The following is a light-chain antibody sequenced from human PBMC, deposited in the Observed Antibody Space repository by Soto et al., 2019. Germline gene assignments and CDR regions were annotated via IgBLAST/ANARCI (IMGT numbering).Light chain of an antibody. CDR2: AAS. V-gene: IGKV1-39*01. CDR1: QTIMTS. CDR3: QQSYITPLA. J-gene: IGKJ4*01. Sequence: DIQMTQSPSSLSASVGDRGTITCRASQTIMTSSNWYQQKPGRAPKGLIYAASSLQSGGPSRFSGGGSGTDSTLSISRLQPEDFATYYCQQSYITPLAFGGGTKVDIK.